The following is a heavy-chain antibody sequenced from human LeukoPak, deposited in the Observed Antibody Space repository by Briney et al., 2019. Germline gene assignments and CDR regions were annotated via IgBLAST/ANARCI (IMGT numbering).Heavy chain of an antibody. J-gene: IGHJ4*02. Sequence: SETLSLTCTVSGGSISSYYWSWIRQPPGKGLEWIGYIYYSGSTNYNPSLKSRVTISVDTSKNQFSLKLSSVTTADTAVYYCAISTVVKYYFDYWGQGTLVTVSS. D-gene: IGHD4-23*01. CDR1: GGSISSYY. CDR2: IYYSGST. CDR3: AISTVVKYYFDY. V-gene: IGHV4-59*01.